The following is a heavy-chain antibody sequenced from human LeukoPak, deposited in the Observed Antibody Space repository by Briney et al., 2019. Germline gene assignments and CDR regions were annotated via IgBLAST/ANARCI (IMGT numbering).Heavy chain of an antibody. V-gene: IGHV3-23*01. CDR3: ARDLYYDFWSGYYTGLDV. D-gene: IGHD3-3*01. Sequence: PGGSLRLSCSASGFTFSSYAMSWVRQAPGKGLEWVSSVNDGGDNTYYADYLRGRFTVSRDNSRNSLYLQMNSLRAEDAAVYYCARDLYYDFWSGYYTGLDVWGQGTTVTVSS. CDR2: VNDGGDNT. J-gene: IGHJ6*02. CDR1: GFTFSSYA.